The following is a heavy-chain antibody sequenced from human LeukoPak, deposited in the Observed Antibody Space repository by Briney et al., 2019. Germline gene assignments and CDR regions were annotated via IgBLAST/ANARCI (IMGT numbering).Heavy chain of an antibody. CDR1: GGSVNSYY. Sequence: SETLPLTCTVSGGSVNSYYWSWIRQPPGKGLEWIGYIYYSGSTNYNPSLKSRVTISVDTSKNQFSLKLSSVTAADTAVYYCARGRGGGGSSNNWFDPWGQGTLVTVSS. V-gene: IGHV4-59*02. D-gene: IGHD2-15*01. CDR3: ARGRGGGGSSNNWFDP. J-gene: IGHJ5*02. CDR2: IYYSGST.